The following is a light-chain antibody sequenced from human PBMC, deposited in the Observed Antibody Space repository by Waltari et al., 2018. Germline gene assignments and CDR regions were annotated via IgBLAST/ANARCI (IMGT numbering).Light chain of an antibody. J-gene: IGKJ1*01. CDR1: QSVRST. CDR2: GTA. Sequence: DIVMTQSPATLSLSPGESATLSCRAGQSVRSTFAWFQQKPGKPPRLLIYGTATRATGIPARFSGSGSGTEFSLTISSLQPEDFATYYCQQYDHWPWTFGQGTRVEAK. CDR3: QQYDHWPWT. V-gene: IGKV3D-15*01.